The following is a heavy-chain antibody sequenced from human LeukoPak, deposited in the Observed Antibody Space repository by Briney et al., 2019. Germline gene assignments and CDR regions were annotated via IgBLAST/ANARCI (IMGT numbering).Heavy chain of an antibody. CDR3: ASSSWDEYYFDY. D-gene: IGHD6-13*01. CDR2: ISSSSSYI. Sequence: GRSLRLSCAASGFTFSSYSMNWVRQAPGKGLEWVSSISSSSSYIYYADSVKGRFTISRDNAKNSLYLQMNSLRAEDTAVYYCASSSWDEYYFDYWGQGTLVTVSS. V-gene: IGHV3-21*01. J-gene: IGHJ4*02. CDR1: GFTFSSYS.